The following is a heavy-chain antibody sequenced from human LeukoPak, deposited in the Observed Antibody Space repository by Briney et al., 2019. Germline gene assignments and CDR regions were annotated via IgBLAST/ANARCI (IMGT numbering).Heavy chain of an antibody. J-gene: IGHJ6*02. CDR1: GGSISSYY. CDR3: ASLYYYYGMDV. Sequence: SETLSLTCTVSGGSISSYYWSWIRQPPGKGLEWIGYIYYSGSTNYNPSLKSRVTISVDTSKNQFSLKLSSVTAADTAVYYCASLYYYYGMDVWGQGTTVTVSS. CDR2: IYYSGST. V-gene: IGHV4-59*01.